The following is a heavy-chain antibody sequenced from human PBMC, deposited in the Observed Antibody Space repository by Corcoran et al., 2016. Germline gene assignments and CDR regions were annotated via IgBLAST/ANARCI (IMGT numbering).Heavy chain of an antibody. J-gene: IGHJ4*02. Sequence: DVQQVESGGGLVQPGGSLRLSCAPSGFAFATCWINWVRPEPGKGLEWVANIKGGENEKYYVDSVKGRFTISRDNGKNLVYLQMNSLRAEDTAVYYWGRSSWNDYGGQGTLVTVSS. CDR2: IKGGENEK. CDR3: GRSSWNDY. D-gene: IGHD6-13*01. V-gene: IGHV3-7*01. CDR1: GFAFATCW.